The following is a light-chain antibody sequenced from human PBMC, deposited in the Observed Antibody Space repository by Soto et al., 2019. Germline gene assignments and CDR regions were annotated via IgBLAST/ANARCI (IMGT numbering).Light chain of an antibody. Sequence: QSALTQPRSVSGSPGQSVTISCTGTSSDVGGYNYVSWYQHHPGKAPKLMIYDVSKRPSGVPDRFSGSKSGNTASLTISGLQAEDEADYYCCSYAGSPDVFGTGPKLTVL. CDR1: SSDVGGYNY. CDR2: DVS. V-gene: IGLV2-11*01. CDR3: CSYAGSPDV. J-gene: IGLJ1*01.